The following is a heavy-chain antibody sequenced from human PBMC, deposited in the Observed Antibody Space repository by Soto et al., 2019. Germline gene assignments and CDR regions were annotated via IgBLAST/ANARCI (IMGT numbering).Heavy chain of an antibody. V-gene: IGHV3-7*05. CDR1: GFTFNAYW. D-gene: IGHD6-6*01. CDR3: VRDRTEYGSYGSSYYDVFDI. CDR2: INRDGTEK. Sequence: EVQLVESGGGLVQPGGSLRLSCAASGFTFNAYWMTWVRQAPGKGRGWVANINRDGTEKNYVDSVKGRFTVSRDNAKNSLHLQMYSLRAEDTAVYYCVRDRTEYGSYGSSYYDVFDIWGQGTKVTVSS. J-gene: IGHJ3*02.